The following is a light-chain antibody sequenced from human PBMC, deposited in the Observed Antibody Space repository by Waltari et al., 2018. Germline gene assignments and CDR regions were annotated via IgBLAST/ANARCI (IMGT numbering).Light chain of an antibody. CDR3: SSYTTSSTYV. V-gene: IGLV2-14*01. CDR1: SRDVGGYKY. J-gene: IGLJ1*01. CDR2: VVN. Sequence: QSALTQPAYVSGSLGQSLTVSCTGTSRDVGGYKYVSWYQQHPGKAPKLMIYVVNKRPSGVSNRFSGSKSGNMASLTISGLQAEDEADYYCSSYTTSSTYVFGTGTKVTVL.